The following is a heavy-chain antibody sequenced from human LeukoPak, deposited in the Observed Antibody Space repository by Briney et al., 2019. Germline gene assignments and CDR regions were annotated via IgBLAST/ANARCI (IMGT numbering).Heavy chain of an antibody. J-gene: IGHJ1*01. CDR1: GGSFSGYY. D-gene: IGHD4-17*01. CDR2: INHSGST. Sequence: SETLSLTCAVYGGSFSGYYWSWIRQPPGKGLEWIGEINHSGSTNYNPSLESRVTISVDTSKNQFSLKLSSVTAADTAVYYCARRGIYGVIGYFQHWGQGTLVTVSS. V-gene: IGHV4-34*01. CDR3: ARRGIYGVIGYFQH.